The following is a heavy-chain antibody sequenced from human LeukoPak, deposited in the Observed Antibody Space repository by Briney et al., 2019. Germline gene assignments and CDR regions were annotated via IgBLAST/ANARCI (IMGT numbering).Heavy chain of an antibody. CDR1: GGSISGSSYY. J-gene: IGHJ4*02. CDR3: ARVVRGNQAYYFDY. Sequence: SETLSLTCTVSGGSISGSSYYWGWIRQPPGKGLEWFGSIYYSGSTYYNPSLKSRVTISVDTSKNQFSLRLSSVTAADTAVYYCARVVRGNQAYYFDYWGQGTLVTVSS. D-gene: IGHD3-16*01. CDR2: IYYSGST. V-gene: IGHV4-39*07.